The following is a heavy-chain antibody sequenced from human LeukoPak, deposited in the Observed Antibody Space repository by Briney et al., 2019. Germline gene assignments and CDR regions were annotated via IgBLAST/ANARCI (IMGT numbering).Heavy chain of an antibody. Sequence: PGRSLRLSCAASGFPFSGYTMHWVRQSPGKGLEWVALISDDGRRSYYADSVKGRFTISRDNSKNTLYLQMNSLRAEDTAVYYCAGRYSYGSLNYWGQGTLVTVSS. J-gene: IGHJ4*02. CDR1: GFPFSGYT. CDR3: AGRYSYGSLNY. D-gene: IGHD5-18*01. CDR2: ISDDGRRS. V-gene: IGHV3-30*04.